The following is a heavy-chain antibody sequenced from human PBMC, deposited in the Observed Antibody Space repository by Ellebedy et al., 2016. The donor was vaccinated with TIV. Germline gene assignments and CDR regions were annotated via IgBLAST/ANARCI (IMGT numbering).Heavy chain of an antibody. D-gene: IGHD3-10*01. CDR3: ASLPDYRVGFVDVLMVWGQ. V-gene: IGHV4-4*02. CDR1: GDYISRSNW. J-gene: IGHJ4*02. Sequence: SQTLSLTCGVSGDYISRSNWWSWVRQPPGKGLEWIGEIYHTGSTNYKSSLKSRVSISVDKSKNQFSLKLTSVTAADTAIYYCASLPDYRVGFVDVLMVWGQWGQGTLVTVSS. CDR2: IYHTGST.